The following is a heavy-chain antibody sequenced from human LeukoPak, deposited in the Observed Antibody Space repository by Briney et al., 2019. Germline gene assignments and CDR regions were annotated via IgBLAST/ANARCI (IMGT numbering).Heavy chain of an antibody. Sequence: GRSLRLSCAASGFTFSSYGMHWVRRAPGKGLEWVAVISYDGSNKYYVDSVKGRFTISRDNSKNTLYLQMNSLRAEDTAVYYCAKAFRRITMIVVAPEADYWGQGTLVTVSS. CDR1: GFTFSSYG. CDR2: ISYDGSNK. CDR3: AKAFRRITMIVVAPEADY. D-gene: IGHD3-22*01. J-gene: IGHJ4*02. V-gene: IGHV3-30*18.